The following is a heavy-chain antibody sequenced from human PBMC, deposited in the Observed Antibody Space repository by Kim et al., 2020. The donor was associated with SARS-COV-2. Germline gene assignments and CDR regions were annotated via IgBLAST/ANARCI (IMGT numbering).Heavy chain of an antibody. Sequence: ASVKVSCKASGYTFTSYAMTWVRQAPGQGLEWMGWINTNTGNPTYAQGFTGRFVFSLDTSVNTAYLQISSLKAEDTAVYYCARDPHPFTIFGVVIKSGCAFDIWGQGPRVTGSS. V-gene: IGHV7-4-1*02. D-gene: IGHD3-3*01. CDR3: ARDPHPFTIFGVVIKSGCAFDI. CDR1: GYTFTSYA. CDR2: INTNTGNP. J-gene: IGHJ3*02.